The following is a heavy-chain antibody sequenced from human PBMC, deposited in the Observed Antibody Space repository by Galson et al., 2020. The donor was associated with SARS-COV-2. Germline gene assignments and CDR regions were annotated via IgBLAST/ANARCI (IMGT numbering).Heavy chain of an antibody. CDR3: ARARAAAGQEYFDY. J-gene: IGHJ4*02. D-gene: IGHD6-25*01. CDR1: GGSITSGTYY. CDR2: SFSDGST. Sequence: SETLSLTCTVSGGSITSGTYYWSWIRQPAGKGLEWIGRSFSDGSTSYNPSLKSRVTISVDTSKNQFSLNLSSVTAADTAVYYCARARAAAGQEYFDYWGQGTLVTVSS. V-gene: IGHV4-61*02.